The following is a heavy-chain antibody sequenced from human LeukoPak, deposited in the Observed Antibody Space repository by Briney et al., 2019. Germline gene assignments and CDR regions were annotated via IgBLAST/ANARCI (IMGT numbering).Heavy chain of an antibody. CDR2: ISSDGRAT. V-gene: IGHV3-64*01. D-gene: IGHD3-22*01. CDR1: GFTFSSYS. J-gene: IGHJ3*02. Sequence: GGSLRLSCAASGFTFSSYSMNWVRQAPGKGLEYVAAISSDGRATFYANSVQGRFTISRDNSKNTLYLQMGSLRAEDMALYYCAREGHSSGHCGTFDIWGRGTMVTVSA. CDR3: AREGHSSGHCGTFDI.